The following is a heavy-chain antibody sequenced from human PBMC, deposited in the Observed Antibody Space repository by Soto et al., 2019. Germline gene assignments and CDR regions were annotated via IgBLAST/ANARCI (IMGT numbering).Heavy chain of an antibody. J-gene: IGHJ5*02. V-gene: IGHV3-30-3*01. CDR3: ARDRRITPLRGVNWFDP. CDR2: ISYDGSNK. Sequence: QVQLVESGGGVVQPGRSLRLSCAASGFTFSSYAMHWVRQAPGKGLEWVAVISYDGSNKYYADSVKGRFTISRDNSKNTRYLQMNSLRAEDTAVYYCARDRRITPLRGVNWFDPWGQGTLVTVSS. D-gene: IGHD3-10*01. CDR1: GFTFSSYA.